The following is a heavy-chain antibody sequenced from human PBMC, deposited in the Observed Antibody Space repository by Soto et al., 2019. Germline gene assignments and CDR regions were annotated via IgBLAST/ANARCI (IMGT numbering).Heavy chain of an antibody. J-gene: IGHJ4*02. D-gene: IGHD6-13*01. CDR2: IDSGDGTT. CDR3: VRPYYSSSWFPFDR. CDR1: GFDFGHYY. Sequence: GGSLRLSCTGSGFDFGHYYMSWIRQAPGKGLEWVSYIDSGDGTTYYTDSVKGRFTISRDNAKKTVYLQMSSLRVEDTALYYCVRPYYSSSWFPFDRWCQAPLVTVSS. V-gene: IGHV3-11*01.